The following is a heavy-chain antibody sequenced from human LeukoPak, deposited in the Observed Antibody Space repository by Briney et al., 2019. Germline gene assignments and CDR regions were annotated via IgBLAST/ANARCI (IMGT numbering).Heavy chain of an antibody. D-gene: IGHD5-12*01. V-gene: IGHV4-59*01. J-gene: IGHJ4*02. Sequence: PATLSLTCNVSGGSFMSYYWTWMRQPPGKGLEWIAYIYYSGSTNYNPSLKRRGTISLDTAQNQISLKLSSVTAADTAVYYCARAHSYSGFAEADYWGQGTLVTVSS. CDR2: IYYSGST. CDR1: GGSFMSYY. CDR3: ARAHSYSGFAEADY.